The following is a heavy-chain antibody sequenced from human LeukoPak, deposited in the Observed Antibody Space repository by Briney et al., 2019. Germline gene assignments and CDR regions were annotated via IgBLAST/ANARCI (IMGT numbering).Heavy chain of an antibody. CDR2: ISYDGSNK. V-gene: IGHV3-30*04. CDR3: AREKYSNYVEALGY. J-gene: IGHJ4*02. D-gene: IGHD4-11*01. Sequence: WGSLRLSCAASGFTFSSYAMHWVRQAPGKGLEWVAVISYDGSNKYYADSVKGRFTISRDNSKNKLYLQMNSLRAEDTAVYYCAREKYSNYVEALGYWGQGTLLTVSS. CDR1: GFTFSSYA.